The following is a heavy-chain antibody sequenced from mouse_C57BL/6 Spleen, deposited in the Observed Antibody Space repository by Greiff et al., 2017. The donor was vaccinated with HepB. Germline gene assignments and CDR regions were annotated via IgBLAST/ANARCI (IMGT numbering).Heavy chain of an antibody. D-gene: IGHD3-2*02. CDR2: IYPRSGNT. J-gene: IGHJ3*01. CDR1: GYTFTSYG. Sequence: QVQLKESGAELARPGASVKLSCKASGYTFTSYGISWVKQRTGQGLEWIGEIYPRSGNTYYNEKFKGKATLTADKSSSTAYMELRSLTSEDSAVYFCAILDSSGPWFAYWGQGTLVTVSA. V-gene: IGHV1-81*01. CDR3: AILDSSGPWFAY.